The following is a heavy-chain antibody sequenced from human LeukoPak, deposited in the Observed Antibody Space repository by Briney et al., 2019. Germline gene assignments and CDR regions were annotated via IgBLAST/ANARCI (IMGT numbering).Heavy chain of an antibody. CDR3: ARIAAAGHDGY. D-gene: IGHD6-13*01. Sequence: SETLSLTCAVYGGSFSGYYWSWIRQPPGKGLEWIGEINHSGSANYNPSLKSRVTISVDTSKNQFSLKLSSVTAADTAAHYCARIAAAGHDGYWGQGTLVTVSS. V-gene: IGHV4-34*01. CDR1: GGSFSGYY. CDR2: INHSGSA. J-gene: IGHJ4*02.